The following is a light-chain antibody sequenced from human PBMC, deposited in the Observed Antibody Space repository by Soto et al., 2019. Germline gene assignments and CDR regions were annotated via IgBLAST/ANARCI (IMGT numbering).Light chain of an antibody. CDR3: QSYDSSLXGSPYV. CDR1: SSNIGAGYD. V-gene: IGLV1-40*01. Sequence: QSVLTQPPSVSGAPGQRVTISCTGSSSNIGAGYDVHWYQQLPGTAPKLLIYGNSNRPSGVPDRFSGSKSGTSASLAITGLQAEDEADYYCQSYDSSLXGSPYVFGTGTKVTVL. J-gene: IGLJ1*01. CDR2: GNS.